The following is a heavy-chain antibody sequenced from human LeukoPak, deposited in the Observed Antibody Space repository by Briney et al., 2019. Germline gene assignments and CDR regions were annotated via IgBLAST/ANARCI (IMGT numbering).Heavy chain of an antibody. J-gene: IGHJ4*02. D-gene: IGHD4-11*01. CDR2: ISYDGSNK. Sequence: PGGSLRLSCAASGFTFSSYAMHWVRQAPGKGLEWVAVISYDGSNKYYADSVKGRFTISRDNSKNTLYLQMNSLRAEDTAVYYCARRRGVTTAFDYWGQGALVTVSS. CDR3: ARRRGVTTAFDY. V-gene: IGHV3-30*01. CDR1: GFTFSSYA.